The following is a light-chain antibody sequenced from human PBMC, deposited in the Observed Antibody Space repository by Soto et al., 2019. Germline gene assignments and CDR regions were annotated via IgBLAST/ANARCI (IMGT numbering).Light chain of an antibody. CDR3: QQYYDYPRT. V-gene: IGKV1-8*01. CDR1: QDISSY. J-gene: IGKJ1*01. Sequence: AIRMTQSPSSFSASVGDRVTITCRASQDISSYLAWYQQKPGRAPKLLIYAASTLQSGVPSRFSGSGSGTDFTLTISCLQSEDFATYYCQQYYDYPRTFGQGSKVDIK. CDR2: AAS.